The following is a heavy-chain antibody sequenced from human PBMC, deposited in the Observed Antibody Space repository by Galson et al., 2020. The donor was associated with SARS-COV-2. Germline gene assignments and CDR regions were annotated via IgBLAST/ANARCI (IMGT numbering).Heavy chain of an antibody. CDR3: ARGGAYYYDSSGYLDY. CDR2: IYTSGST. Sequence: SETLSLTCTVSGGSISSGSYYWSWIRQPAGKGLEWIGRIYTSGSTNYNPSLKSRVTISVDTSKNQFSLKLSSVTAADTAVYYCARGGAYYYDSSGYLDYWGQGTLVTVSS. D-gene: IGHD3-22*01. CDR1: GGSISSGSYY. J-gene: IGHJ4*02. V-gene: IGHV4-61*02.